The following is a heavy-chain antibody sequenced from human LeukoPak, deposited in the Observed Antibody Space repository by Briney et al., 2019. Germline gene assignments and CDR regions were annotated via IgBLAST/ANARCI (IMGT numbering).Heavy chain of an antibody. CDR1: GFSLSSSGVG. J-gene: IGHJ4*02. Sequence: SGPTLVKPTQTLTLTCTFSGFSLSSSGVGVGWIRQPPGKALEWLALIYWDDDKRYSPSLKSRLTITKDTSKNQVVLTMTNVDPVDTATYYCAHRRGTYYFQYWGQGTLVTVSS. CDR2: IYWDDDK. D-gene: IGHD1-26*01. V-gene: IGHV2-5*02. CDR3: AHRRGTYYFQY.